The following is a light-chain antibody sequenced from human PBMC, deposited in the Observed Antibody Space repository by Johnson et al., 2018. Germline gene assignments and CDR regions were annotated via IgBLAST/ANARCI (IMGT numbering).Light chain of an antibody. V-gene: IGLV1-51*02. CDR1: SSNIGNNY. CDR2: ENN. J-gene: IGLJ1*01. CDR3: GTWDSSLSAGNV. Sequence: QSVLTQPPSVSAAPGQKVTISCSGSSSNIGNNYVSWYQQLPGTAPKLLIYENNKRPSGIPARYSGSKSGTSATLGITGLQTRDEADYYCGTWDSSLSAGNVFGTGTKVTVL.